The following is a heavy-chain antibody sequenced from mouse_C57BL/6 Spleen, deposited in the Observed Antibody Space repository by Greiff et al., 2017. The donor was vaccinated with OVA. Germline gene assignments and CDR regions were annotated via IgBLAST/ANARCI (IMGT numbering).Heavy chain of an antibody. CDR1: GYTFTDYY. CDR2: IYPGSGNT. Sequence: VKLMESGAELVRPGASVKLSCKASGYTFTDYYINWVKQRPGQGLEWIARIYPGSGNTYYNEKFKGKATLTAEKSSSTAYMQLSSLTSEDSAVYFCAREGDDGWFAYWGQGTLVTVSA. J-gene: IGHJ3*01. V-gene: IGHV1-76*01. D-gene: IGHD2-12*01. CDR3: AREGDDGWFAY.